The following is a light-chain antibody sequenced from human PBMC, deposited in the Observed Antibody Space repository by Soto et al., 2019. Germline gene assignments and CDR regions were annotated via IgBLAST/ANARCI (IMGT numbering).Light chain of an antibody. CDR3: SSYTSSSTLYV. J-gene: IGLJ1*01. CDR2: EVS. Sequence: QSVLTQPASVSGSPGQSISISCSVTSSDVGGYNYVSWYQQHPGKAPKLMIYEVSNRHSGVSNRFSGSKSGTTASLTISGLQAEDEADYYCSSYTSSSTLYVFGTGTKVTVL. CDR1: SSDVGGYNY. V-gene: IGLV2-14*01.